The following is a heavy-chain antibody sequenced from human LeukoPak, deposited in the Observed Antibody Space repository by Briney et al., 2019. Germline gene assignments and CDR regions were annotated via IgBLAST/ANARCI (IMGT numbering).Heavy chain of an antibody. J-gene: IGHJ6*03. CDR2: ISYDGSNK. V-gene: IGHV3-30*18. CDR1: GFTFSSYG. D-gene: IGHD3-9*01. CDR3: AKVNYDIFPQYHYYYMDV. Sequence: GGSLRLSCAASGFTFSSYGMHWVRQAPGKGLEWVAVISYDGSNKYYADSVKGRFTISRDNSKNTLYLQMNSLRAEDTAVYYCAKVNYDIFPQYHYYYMDVWGKGTTVTISS.